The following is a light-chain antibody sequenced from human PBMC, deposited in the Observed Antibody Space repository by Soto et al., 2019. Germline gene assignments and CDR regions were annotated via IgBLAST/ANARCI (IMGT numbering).Light chain of an antibody. Sequence: QSVLTQPASVSGSPGQSIAISCTGTTSDSGSNNFVSWYQQHPGHAPKLIMYDVSHRPFGISDRFSGSKSGNTASLTISGLSPEDEADYYCTSYTTTNTLVVFCGGTKLTVL. V-gene: IGLV2-14*03. CDR2: DVS. CDR1: TSDSGSNNF. J-gene: IGLJ2*01. CDR3: TSYTTTNTLVV.